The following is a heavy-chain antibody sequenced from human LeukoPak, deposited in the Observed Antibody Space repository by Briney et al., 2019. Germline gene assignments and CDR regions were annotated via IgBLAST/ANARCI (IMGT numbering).Heavy chain of an antibody. D-gene: IGHD1-7*01. V-gene: IGHV3-7*01. CDR3: ARAPLPWNYVALLVP. CDR2: IKQDGSEK. J-gene: IGHJ5*02. Sequence: GGSLRLPCAACGFTFSSYWMSWVRQPPGKGLEWVANIKQDGSEKYYVDSVKVRFTISRNNAKNSLYLQMNSLRAEDTAVYYCARAPLPWNYVALLVPWGEGILVTVSS. CDR1: GFTFSSYW.